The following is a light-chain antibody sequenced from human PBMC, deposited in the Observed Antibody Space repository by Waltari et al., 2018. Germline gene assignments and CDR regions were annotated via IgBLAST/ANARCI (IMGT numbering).Light chain of an antibody. V-gene: IGLV1-44*01. CDR1: SSTVGGNP. CDR2: NNN. CDR3: ASWDDTLNGPV. Sequence: QSVLTRPPSASGAPGQRVTISCSASSSTVGGNPVSWYQQLPGTAPKLLIRNNNRRPSGVPKRFSGSKSGTSASLAISGLQSEDEAYYYCASWDDTLNGPVFGGGTKLTVL. J-gene: IGLJ3*02.